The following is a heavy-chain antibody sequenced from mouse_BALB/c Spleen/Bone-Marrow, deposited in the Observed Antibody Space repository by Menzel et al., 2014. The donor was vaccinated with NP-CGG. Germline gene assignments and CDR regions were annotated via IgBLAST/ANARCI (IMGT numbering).Heavy chain of an antibody. Sequence: VQLQQSGPELVKPGASVKISCKASGYAFSSSWMNWVEQRPGQGLEWIGRIFPGDGDTYYNGKFKGKATLTADKSSSTAYMQLSSLTSVDSAVYFCARSDGYRAMDYWGQGTSVTVSS. D-gene: IGHD2-3*01. V-gene: IGHV1-82*01. CDR2: IFPGDGDT. CDR1: GYAFSSSW. CDR3: ARSDGYRAMDY. J-gene: IGHJ4*01.